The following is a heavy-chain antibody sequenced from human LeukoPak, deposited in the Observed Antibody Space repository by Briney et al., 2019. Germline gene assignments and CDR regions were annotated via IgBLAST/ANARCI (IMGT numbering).Heavy chain of an antibody. CDR3: ARQKGGVAGLKYYFDY. CDR2: IPYTGTT. D-gene: IGHD6-19*01. Sequence: SETLSLTCTVSGGSISSSTYYWGWIRQPPGKGLEWIGSIPYTGTTYYKPSLKSRVTISVDTSKNQFSLNLRSVTAADTAVYYCARQKGGVAGLKYYFDYWGQGTLVTVSS. CDR1: GGSISSSTYY. V-gene: IGHV4-39*01. J-gene: IGHJ4*02.